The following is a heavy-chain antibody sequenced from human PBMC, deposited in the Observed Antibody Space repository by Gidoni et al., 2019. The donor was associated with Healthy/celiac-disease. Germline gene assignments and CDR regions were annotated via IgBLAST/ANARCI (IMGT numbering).Heavy chain of an antibody. CDR2: IRYDGSNK. D-gene: IGHD6-13*01. V-gene: IGHV3-30*02. J-gene: IGHJ5*02. CDR3: AKTIAAAGTFEFDP. Sequence: QVQLVESGGGVVQPGGSLRLSCAASGFPFSSYGMHWVRQAPGKGLEWVAFIRYDGSNKYYADSVKGRFTISRDNSKNTLYLQMNSLRAEDTAVYYCAKTIAAAGTFEFDPWGQGTLVTVSS. CDR1: GFPFSSYG.